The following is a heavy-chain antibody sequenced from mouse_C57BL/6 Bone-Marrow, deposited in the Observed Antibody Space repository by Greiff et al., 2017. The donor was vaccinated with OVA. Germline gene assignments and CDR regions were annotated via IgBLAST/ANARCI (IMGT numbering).Heavy chain of an antibody. J-gene: IGHJ1*03. CDR2: IYLGNGYT. CDR1: GYTFTSYG. D-gene: IGHD2-5*01. CDR3: AHYSNFYWYFEG. V-gene: IGHV1-58*01. Sequence: EVQLKESGAELVRPGSSVKMSCKTSGYTFTSYGINWVKQRPGQGLEWIGYIYLGNGYTEYNEKFKGKATLSSDTSSSTAYMQLSSLTSEDSAIYFCAHYSNFYWYFEGWGTGTTVTVSS.